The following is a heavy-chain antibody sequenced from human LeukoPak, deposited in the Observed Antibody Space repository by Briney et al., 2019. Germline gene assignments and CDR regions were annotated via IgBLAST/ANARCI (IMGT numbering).Heavy chain of an antibody. CDR1: GFTFSSYW. CDR2: INHNGNVN. J-gene: IGHJ1*01. D-gene: IGHD2-21*02. Sequence: GGSLRLSCAASGFTFSSYWMNWARQAPGKGLEWVASINHNGNVNYYVDSVKGRFTISRDNAQNSMYLQMNSLRVEDTAVYYCTSWGDTTAEYFQRWGQGTLVTVSS. CDR3: TSWGDTTAEYFQR. V-gene: IGHV3-7*01.